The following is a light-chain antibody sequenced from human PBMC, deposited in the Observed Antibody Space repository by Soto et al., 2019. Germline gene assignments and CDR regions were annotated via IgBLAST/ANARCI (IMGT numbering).Light chain of an antibody. V-gene: IGLV2-11*01. CDR1: SSDVGAYNY. Sequence: QSVLTQPRSVSRSPGQSVTISCTGSSSDVGAYNYVSWYQHNTGKAPKLLIYDVNKRPSGVPDRFSGSKFGNTASLTISGLQADDEATFYCCSYAGSYDYVFGTGTKAPS. J-gene: IGLJ1*01. CDR2: DVN. CDR3: CSYAGSYDYV.